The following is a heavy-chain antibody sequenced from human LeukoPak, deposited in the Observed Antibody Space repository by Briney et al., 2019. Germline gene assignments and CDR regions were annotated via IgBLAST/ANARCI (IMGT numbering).Heavy chain of an antibody. D-gene: IGHD2-2*03. CDR2: ISSDGSSS. Sequence: PGGSLRLSCAASGFTFSSYWMHWVRQAPGKGLVWVSRISSDGSSSRYADSVKDRFTISRDNAKNTLYLQMNSLRAEDTAVYYCTSPGYCSSTSCPFDYWGRGTLVTVSS. CDR1: GFTFSSYW. J-gene: IGHJ4*02. V-gene: IGHV3-74*01. CDR3: TSPGYCSSTSCPFDY.